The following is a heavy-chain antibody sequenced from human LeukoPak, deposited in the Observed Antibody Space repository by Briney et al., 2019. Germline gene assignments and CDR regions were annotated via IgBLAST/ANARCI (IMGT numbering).Heavy chain of an antibody. CDR3: AKDEGIVGATTFDY. CDR1: GFTFSSYS. CDR2: ISSSSSTI. Sequence: GGSLRLSCAASGFTFSSYSMNWVRQAPGKGLEWVSYISSSSSTIYYADSVKGRFTIFRDNAKNSLYLQMNSLRAEDTAVYYCAKDEGIVGATTFDYWGQGTLVTVSS. D-gene: IGHD1-26*01. V-gene: IGHV3-48*01. J-gene: IGHJ4*02.